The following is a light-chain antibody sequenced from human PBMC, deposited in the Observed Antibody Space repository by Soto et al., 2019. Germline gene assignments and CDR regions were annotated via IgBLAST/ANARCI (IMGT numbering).Light chain of an antibody. CDR1: SGSVSTSYY. Sequence: QTVVTQEPSVSVSPGGTVTLTCGLSSGSVSTSYYPSWYQQTPGQAPRTLIYSTDIRSSGVPDRFSGSILGNKAALTITGAQADDESDYYCVLYMGSGISVFGGGTKLTVL. CDR2: STD. CDR3: VLYMGSGISV. V-gene: IGLV8-61*01. J-gene: IGLJ2*01.